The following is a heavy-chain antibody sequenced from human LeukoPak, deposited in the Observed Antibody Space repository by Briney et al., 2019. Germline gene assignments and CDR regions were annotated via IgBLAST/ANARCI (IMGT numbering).Heavy chain of an antibody. CDR1: GGSISSSSYY. V-gene: IGHV4-39*01. J-gene: IGHJ6*02. CDR2: IYYSGST. Sequence: SETLSLTCTVSGGSISSSSYYWGWIRQPPEKGLEWIGSIYYSGSTYYNPSLKSRVAISVDTSKNQFSLKLSSVTAADTAVYYCASHYYYGMDVWGQGTTVTVSS. CDR3: ASHYYYGMDV.